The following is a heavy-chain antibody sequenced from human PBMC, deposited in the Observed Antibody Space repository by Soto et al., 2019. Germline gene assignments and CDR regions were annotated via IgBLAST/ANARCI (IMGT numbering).Heavy chain of an antibody. J-gene: IGHJ4*02. V-gene: IGHV4-4*02. CDR1: GGSISSSNW. CDR2: IYHSGGT. CDR3: ARDSDSSGYSQFDY. Sequence: SETLSLPCAVSGGSISSSNWWSCVRQPPGKGLEWIGEIYHSGGTNYNPSLKSRVTISVDKSKNQFSLKLSSVTAADTAVYYCARDSDSSGYSQFDYWGQGTLVTVPQ. D-gene: IGHD3-22*01.